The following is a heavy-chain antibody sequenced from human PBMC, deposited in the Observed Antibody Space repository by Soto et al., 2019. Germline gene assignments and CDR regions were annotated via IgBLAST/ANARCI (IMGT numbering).Heavy chain of an antibody. Sequence: GESLKISCKGSGYSFTSYWIGWVRQMPGKGLEWMGIIYPGDSDTRYSPSFQGQVTISADKSISTAYLQWSSLKASDTAMYYCARHVLVAETPVPALGYWGQGTLVTVSS. V-gene: IGHV5-51*01. J-gene: IGHJ4*02. CDR3: ARHVLVAETPVPALGY. CDR1: GYSFTSYW. D-gene: IGHD2-15*01. CDR2: IYPGDSDT.